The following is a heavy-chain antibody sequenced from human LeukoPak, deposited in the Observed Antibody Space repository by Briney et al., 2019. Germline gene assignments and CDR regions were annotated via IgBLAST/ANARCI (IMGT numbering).Heavy chain of an antibody. CDR1: GGSISSSSYY. CDR2: IYYSGST. J-gene: IGHJ4*02. D-gene: IGHD1-26*01. V-gene: IGHV4-30-4*08. CDR3: ARDQVGGSYAFDY. Sequence: PSETLSLTCTVSGGSISSSSYYWGWLRQPPGKGLEWIGYIYYSGSTYYNPSLKSRVTISVDTSKNQFSLKLSSVTAADTAVYYCARDQVGGSYAFDYWGQGTLVTVSS.